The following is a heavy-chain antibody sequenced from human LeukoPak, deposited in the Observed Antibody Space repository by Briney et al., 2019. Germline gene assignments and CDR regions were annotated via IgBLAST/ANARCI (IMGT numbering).Heavy chain of an antibody. Sequence: GGSLRLSCAASGFTFSSYWMHWVRQAPGKGLVWVSRINSDGIITSYADSVKGRFTISRDNAKNTLYLQMNSLRAEDTAVYYCARDLGTYYYGSGSYYNGGDFDYWGQGTLVTVSS. CDR2: INSDGIIT. D-gene: IGHD3-10*01. CDR1: GFTFSSYW. V-gene: IGHV3-74*01. CDR3: ARDLGTYYYGSGSYYNGGDFDY. J-gene: IGHJ4*02.